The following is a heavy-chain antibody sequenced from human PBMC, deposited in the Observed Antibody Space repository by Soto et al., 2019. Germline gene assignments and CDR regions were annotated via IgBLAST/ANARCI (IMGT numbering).Heavy chain of an antibody. CDR1: GGTFGSYT. CDR2: IIPILGIA. CDR3: AGRSGSTTLDFDY. Sequence: ASVKVSCKASGGTFGSYTISWVRQAPGQGLEWMGRIIPILGIANYAQKFQGRVTITADKSTSTAYMELSSLRSEDTAVYYCAGRSGSTTLDFDYWGQGTLVTVSS. V-gene: IGHV1-69*02. J-gene: IGHJ4*02. D-gene: IGHD3-10*01.